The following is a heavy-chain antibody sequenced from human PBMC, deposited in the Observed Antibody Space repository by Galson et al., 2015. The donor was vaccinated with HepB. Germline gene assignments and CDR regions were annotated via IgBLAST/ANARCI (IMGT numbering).Heavy chain of an antibody. CDR1: GGTFSSYA. CDR2: IIPILAIA. D-gene: IGHD6-13*01. V-gene: IGHV1-69*04. J-gene: IGHJ4*02. CDR3: ARAPLHLTLAAAGSFFDY. Sequence: SVKVSCKASGGTFSSYAISWVRQAPEQGLEWMGRIIPILAIANYAQKFQGRVTITADKSTSTAYMELSSLRSEDTAMYYCARAPLHLTLAAAGSFFDYWGQGTLVTVSS.